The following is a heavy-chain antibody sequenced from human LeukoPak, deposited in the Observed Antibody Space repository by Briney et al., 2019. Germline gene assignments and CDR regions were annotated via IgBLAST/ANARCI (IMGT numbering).Heavy chain of an antibody. J-gene: IGHJ4*02. CDR1: GGSVSSGSYY. CDR2: IYYSGST. D-gene: IGHD4-17*01. V-gene: IGHV4-61*01. CDR3: ARDLYGDSRYYFDY. Sequence: SETLSLTCTVSGGSVSSGSYYWSWIRQPPGKGLEWIGYIYYSGSTNYNPSLKSRVTISVDTSKNQFSLKLSSVTAADTAVYYCARDLYGDSRYYFDYWGQGTLVTVSS.